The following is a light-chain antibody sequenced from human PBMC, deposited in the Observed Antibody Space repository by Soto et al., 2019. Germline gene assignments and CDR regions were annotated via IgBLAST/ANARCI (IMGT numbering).Light chain of an antibody. CDR2: DVS. J-gene: IGLJ2*01. Sequence: QSALTQPASMSGSPGQSITISCTGTSSDVGGYNYVSWYQQHPGKAPKLMIYDVSNRPSGVSNRFSGSKSGNTASLTISGLQAEDEGDYSCSSYTTSSPHVVFGGGTKLTVL. CDR1: SSDVGGYNY. V-gene: IGLV2-14*01. CDR3: SSYTTSSPHVV.